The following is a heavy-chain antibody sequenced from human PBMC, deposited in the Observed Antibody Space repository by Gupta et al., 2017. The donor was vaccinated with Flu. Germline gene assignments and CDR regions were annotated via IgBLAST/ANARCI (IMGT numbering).Heavy chain of an antibody. Sequence: YGMHWVRQAPGKGLEWVAGISGNGGNKNYADSVKGRFTISRDNSKNTLYLQMNSLRAEDTALYYCAKEAISSASSKGPDFWGQGALVTVSA. CDR2: ISGNGGNK. D-gene: IGHD6-19*01. J-gene: IGHJ4*02. CDR1: YG. CDR3: AKEAISSASSKGPDF. V-gene: IGHV3-23*01.